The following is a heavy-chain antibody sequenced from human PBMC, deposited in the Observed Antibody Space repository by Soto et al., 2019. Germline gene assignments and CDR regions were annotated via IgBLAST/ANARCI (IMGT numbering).Heavy chain of an antibody. CDR3: ATLSSAGLHRDWFDP. J-gene: IGHJ5*02. CDR2: IIPILGIA. D-gene: IGHD5-12*01. CDR1: GGTFSSYT. V-gene: IGHV1-69*02. Sequence: QVQLVXSXAEVKKPGSSVKVSCKASGGTFSSYTISWVRQAPGQGLEWMGRIIPILGIANYAQKFQGRVTITADKSTSTAYMELSSLRSEDTAVYYCATLSSAGLHRDWFDPWGQGTLVTVSS.